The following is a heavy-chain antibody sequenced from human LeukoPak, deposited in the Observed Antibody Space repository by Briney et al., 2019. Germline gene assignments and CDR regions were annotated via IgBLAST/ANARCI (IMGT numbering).Heavy chain of an antibody. CDR2: IKQDGSEK. D-gene: IGHD2-2*01. Sequence: GGSLRLSCAASGFTFSSYWMSWVRQAPGKGLEWVANIKQDGSEKYYVDSVKGRFTISRDNAKNSLYLQMNSPRAEDTAVYYCASPVDCSSTSCSSSSGWQRNTILTNWGRGTLVTVSS. J-gene: IGHJ4*02. V-gene: IGHV3-7*01. CDR3: ASPVDCSSTSCSSSSGWQRNTILTN. CDR1: GFTFSSYW.